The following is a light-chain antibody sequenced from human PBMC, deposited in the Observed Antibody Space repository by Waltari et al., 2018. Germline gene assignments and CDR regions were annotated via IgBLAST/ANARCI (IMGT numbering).Light chain of an antibody. CDR3: CSYGGYNTPWV. Sequence: QSALTQPASVSGSPGPSITISCTGTSSDVGHYNLVSWYQQHPGQAPKPIIYETTKRPSGVSNRCSGSRSGNTASLAVSGLQTEDEAEYYCCSYGGYNTPWVFGGGTKLTVL. J-gene: IGLJ3*02. CDR2: ETT. V-gene: IGLV2-23*01. CDR1: SSDVGHYNL.